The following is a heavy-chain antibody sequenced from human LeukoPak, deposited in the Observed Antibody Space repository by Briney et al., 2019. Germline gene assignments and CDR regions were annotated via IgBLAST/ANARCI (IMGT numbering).Heavy chain of an antibody. CDR1: GYRFTSHY. J-gene: IGHJ5*01. CDR3: ARDPISSGWPRGGWFDS. Sequence: ASVKASCKASGYRFTSHYMNWVRQAPGQGLEWMGIINPNGGSTSYARKFQGRVSMTSDTSTSTVYMELSSLSYEDTAVYYCARDPISSGWPRGGWFDSWGQGILVTVSS. CDR2: INPNGGST. V-gene: IGHV1-46*01. D-gene: IGHD6-25*01.